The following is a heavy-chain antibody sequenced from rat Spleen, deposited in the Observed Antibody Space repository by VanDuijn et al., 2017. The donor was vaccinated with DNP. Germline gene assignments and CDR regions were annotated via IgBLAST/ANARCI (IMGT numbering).Heavy chain of an antibody. V-gene: IGHV1-43*01. CDR2: INTGSGGS. CDR1: GYTFTSYY. D-gene: IGHD1-4*01. J-gene: IGHJ2*01. Sequence: QIQLQQSGAELAKTASSVKISCKASGYTFTSYYTGWIKRTTGQGLEYIGYINTGSGGSNYNEKFKGKATLTVDKSSSTAFMQLSSLTPDDSAVYYCARGATLFGYNYDYWGQGVMVTVSS. CDR3: ARGATLFGYNYDY.